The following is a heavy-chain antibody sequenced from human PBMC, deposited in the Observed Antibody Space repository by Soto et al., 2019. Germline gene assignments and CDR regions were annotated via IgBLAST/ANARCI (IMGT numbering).Heavy chain of an antibody. V-gene: IGHV4-59*01. Sequence: SETLSLTCTVSGGSISSYYWSWIRQPPGKGLEWIGYIYYSGSTNYNPSLKSRVTISVDTSKNQFSLKLSSVTAADTAVYYCARGMRGDAFDIWGQGTMVTVSS. D-gene: IGHD3-16*01. CDR1: GGSISSYY. J-gene: IGHJ3*02. CDR3: ARGMRGDAFDI. CDR2: IYYSGST.